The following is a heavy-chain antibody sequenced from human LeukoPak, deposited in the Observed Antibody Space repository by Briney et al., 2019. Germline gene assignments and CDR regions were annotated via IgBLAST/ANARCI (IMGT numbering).Heavy chain of an antibody. CDR1: GFTFSSYA. D-gene: IGHD3-22*01. CDR2: ISGSGGST. V-gene: IGHV3-23*01. Sequence: GGSLRLSCAASGFTFSSYAMSWVRQAPGKGLEWVSGISGSGGSTYYADSVKGRFTISRDNSKNTLYLQMNSLRAEDTALFYCAKVPYDSSYSRFDYWGQGTLVTVSS. CDR3: AKVPYDSSYSRFDY. J-gene: IGHJ4*02.